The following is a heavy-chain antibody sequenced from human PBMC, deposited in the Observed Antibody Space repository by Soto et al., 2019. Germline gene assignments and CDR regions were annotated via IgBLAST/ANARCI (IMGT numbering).Heavy chain of an antibody. D-gene: IGHD6-13*01. CDR2: ISAYNGNT. Sequence: ASVKVSCKASGYTFTSYGISWVRQAPGQGLEWMGWISAYNGNTNYAQKLQGRVTMTTDTSTSTAYMELRSLRSDDTAVYYCARSSSSWYPPTFDYWGQGTLVTVSS. V-gene: IGHV1-18*01. CDR3: ARSSSSWYPPTFDY. CDR1: GYTFTSYG. J-gene: IGHJ4*02.